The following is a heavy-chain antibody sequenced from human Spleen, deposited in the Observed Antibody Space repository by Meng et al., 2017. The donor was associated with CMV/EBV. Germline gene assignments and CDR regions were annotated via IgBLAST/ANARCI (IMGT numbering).Heavy chain of an antibody. CDR2: IKQDGSEK. Sequence: GESLKISCAASGFTFDDYGMSWVRQAPGKGLEWVANIKQDGSEKYYVDSVKGRFTISRDNAKNSLYLQMNSLRAEDTAVYYCARDESDFWSGYPTNFDYWGQGTLVTVSS. J-gene: IGHJ4*02. D-gene: IGHD3-3*01. V-gene: IGHV3-7*01. CDR1: GFTFDDYG. CDR3: ARDESDFWSGYPTNFDY.